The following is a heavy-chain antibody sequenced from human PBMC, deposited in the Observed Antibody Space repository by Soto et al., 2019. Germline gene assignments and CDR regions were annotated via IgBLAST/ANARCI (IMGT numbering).Heavy chain of an antibody. V-gene: IGHV1-69*13. CDR3: ASEVECRYGYSNSRREDAFDI. J-gene: IGHJ3*02. CDR2: IIPIFGTA. CDR1: GGTFSSYA. Sequence: RASVKVSCKASGGTFSSYAISWVRQAPGQGLEWMGGIIPIFGTANYAQKFQGRVTITADESTSTAYMELSSLRSEDTAVYYCASEVECRYGYSNSRREDAFDIWGQGTMVTV. D-gene: IGHD5-18*01.